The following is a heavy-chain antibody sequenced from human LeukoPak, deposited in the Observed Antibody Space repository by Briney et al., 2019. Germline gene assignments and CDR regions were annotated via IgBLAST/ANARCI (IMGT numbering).Heavy chain of an antibody. V-gene: IGHV4-59*12. D-gene: IGHD3-10*01. CDR3: AKSNGYGLVDI. J-gene: IGHJ3*02. Sequence: SETLSLTCTVSGGSLSNYYWSWIRQPPGKGLEWIGNIFYSGSTYYSPSLKSRVTISLDTSRNQFSLKLNSVTAADTAVYYCAKSNGYGLVDIWGQGTMVTVSS. CDR2: IFYSGST. CDR1: GGSLSNYY.